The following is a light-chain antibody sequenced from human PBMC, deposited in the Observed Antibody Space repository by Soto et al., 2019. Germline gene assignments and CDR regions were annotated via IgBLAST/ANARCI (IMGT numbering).Light chain of an antibody. CDR1: QSVGSS. J-gene: IGKJ1*01. V-gene: IGKV3-15*01. CDR3: QHYHGWPET. Sequence: EIVMTQSPATLSVSPGERSTLSCRASQSVGSSLAWYLQKLGQVPRLLIYYASTRDSGIPAMFSGSGYGKEFTLTISSLQSEDLAVYYCQHYHGWPETFGQGTQVEIK. CDR2: YAS.